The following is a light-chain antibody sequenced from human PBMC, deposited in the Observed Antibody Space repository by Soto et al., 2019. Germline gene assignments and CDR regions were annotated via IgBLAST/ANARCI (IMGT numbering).Light chain of an antibody. CDR3: QQYDNLPPP. Sequence: DIQMTQSPSSLSASVGDRVTITCQASQDISNYLNWYQQKPWKAPKLLIYDASNLETGVPSRFSGSGSGTDFTFTISSLQAEDIATYYCQQYDNLPPPFGPGTKVDIK. CDR2: DAS. V-gene: IGKV1-33*01. J-gene: IGKJ3*01. CDR1: QDISNY.